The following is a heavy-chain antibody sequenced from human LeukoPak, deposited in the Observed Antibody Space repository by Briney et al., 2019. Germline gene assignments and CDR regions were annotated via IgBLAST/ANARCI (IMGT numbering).Heavy chain of an antibody. D-gene: IGHD3-22*01. V-gene: IGHV4-39*01. CDR2: LYQSGST. Sequence: SETLSLTCTVSGDSLIRNFYYWGWIRQPPGKGLEWIGSLYQSGSTYYNPSLKSRVTISVDTSKNQLSLRLKSLTAADTAVYFCARSIPMSTAVVADAMWRWFDPWGQGTLVVVSS. J-gene: IGHJ5*02. CDR3: ARSIPMSTAVVADAMWRWFDP. CDR1: GDSLIRNFYY.